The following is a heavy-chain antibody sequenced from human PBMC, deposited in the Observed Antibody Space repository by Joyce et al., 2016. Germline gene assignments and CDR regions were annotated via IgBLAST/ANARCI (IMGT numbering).Heavy chain of an antibody. CDR2: IKQEGSEK. D-gene: IGHD2-2*01. J-gene: IGHJ6*02. V-gene: IGHV3-7*01. CDR1: GFTFGTYW. CDR3: ARDVHVVVTAGYYYGMDV. Sequence: EVKLVESGGGLVQPGGSLRLSCEASGFTFGTYWMSWVRQAPGKGMEWVNNIKQEGSEKYYVESVKGRFTISRDNAKNSLYLQMNSLRAEDTAVYYCARDVHVVVTAGYYYGMDVWGQGATVTVSS.